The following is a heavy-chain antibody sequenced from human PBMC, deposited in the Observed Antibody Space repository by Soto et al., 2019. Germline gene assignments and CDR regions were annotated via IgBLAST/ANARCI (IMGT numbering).Heavy chain of an antibody. J-gene: IGHJ4*02. Sequence: PPIHCSEISGVTVVGKYLSWVRPGPGKGLKWVSVLYPDGRAYYADSVNGRFTISTDNSKNSVYLQMNTLRAEDTAVYYCARGLGREYHDNRGHFHLDYWGQGTLVTVSS. CDR1: GVTVVGKY. V-gene: IGHV3-53*01. D-gene: IGHD3-16*01. CDR2: LYPDGRA. CDR3: ARGLGREYHDNRGHFHLDY.